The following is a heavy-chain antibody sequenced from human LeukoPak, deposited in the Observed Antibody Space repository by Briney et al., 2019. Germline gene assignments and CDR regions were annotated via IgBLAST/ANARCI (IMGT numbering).Heavy chain of an antibody. J-gene: IGHJ6*03. V-gene: IGHV1-2*02. D-gene: IGHD1-26*01. Sequence: GASVKVSCKASGYTFTGYYMHWVRQAPGQGLEWMGWINPNKGGTNYAHKFQGRATMTRDTSISTAYMELSRLRSDDTAVYYCARGPPPLVGAHSYYMDVWGKGTTVTVSS. CDR3: ARGPPPLVGAHSYYMDV. CDR2: INPNKGGT. CDR1: GYTFTGYY.